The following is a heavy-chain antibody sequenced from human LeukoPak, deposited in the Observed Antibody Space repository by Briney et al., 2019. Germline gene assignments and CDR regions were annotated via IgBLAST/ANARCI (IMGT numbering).Heavy chain of an antibody. Sequence: SETLSLTCAVSGASISGSGYYLGWIRQPPGKGLEWIGNIYYTGNTYYNASLQSRVTISIDTSKNQFSLKLSSVTAADTAVYYCARDLGHGGDSDYWGQGTLVIVSS. CDR1: GASISGSGYY. D-gene: IGHD4-23*01. CDR3: ARDLGHGGDSDY. V-gene: IGHV4-39*07. J-gene: IGHJ4*02. CDR2: IYYTGNT.